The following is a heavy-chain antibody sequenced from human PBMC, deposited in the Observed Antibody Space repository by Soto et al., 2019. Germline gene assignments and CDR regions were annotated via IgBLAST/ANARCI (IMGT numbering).Heavy chain of an antibody. J-gene: IGHJ5*02. CDR2: TYSGGST. CDR1: GFTVTSND. CDR3: VRGKSGWFDP. V-gene: IGHV3-53*01. Sequence: EVQLVESGGGLVQPGGSLSLSCAASGFTVTSNDMSWVRQAPGKGLEWVSLTYSGGSTYYTDFVKGRFTSSRDSSKNTLKLQMNSLRAEDTAVYYCVRGKSGWFDPWGQGTLVTVSS.